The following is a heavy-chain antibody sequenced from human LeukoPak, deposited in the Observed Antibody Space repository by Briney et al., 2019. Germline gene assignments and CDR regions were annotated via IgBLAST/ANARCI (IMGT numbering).Heavy chain of an antibody. CDR2: ISAYNGNT. CDR3: ARAQDYDILTGPMSDY. CDR1: GYTFTSYG. Sequence: GASVKVSCEASGYTFTSYGISWVRQAPGQGLEWMGWISAYNGNTNYAQKLQGRVTMTTDTSTSTAYMELRSLRSDDTAVYYCARAQDYDILTGPMSDYWGQGTLVTVSS. D-gene: IGHD3-9*01. V-gene: IGHV1-18*01. J-gene: IGHJ4*02.